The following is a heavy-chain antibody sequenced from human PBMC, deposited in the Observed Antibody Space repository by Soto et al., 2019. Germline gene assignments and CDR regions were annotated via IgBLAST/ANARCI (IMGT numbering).Heavy chain of an antibody. CDR1: GFTFSNYG. D-gene: IGHD1-26*01. CDR2: LPEIGTNT. CDR3: AKNSGVGATWYFDY. J-gene: IGHJ4*02. V-gene: IGHV3-23*01. Sequence: EVQLLESGGGLVQPGGSLRLSCAASGFTFSNYGMSWVRQAPGKGLEWVSALPEIGTNTYYADSVKGRFTISRDNSKNTLFLPLNNLKAGDTAVYYFAKNSGVGATWYFDYWGQGTLVTVSS.